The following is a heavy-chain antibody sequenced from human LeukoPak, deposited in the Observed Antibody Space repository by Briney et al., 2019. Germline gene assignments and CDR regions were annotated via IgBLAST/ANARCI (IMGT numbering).Heavy chain of an antibody. Sequence: SRTLSLTCAISGDSFSSNSAAWNWIRQSPSRGLEWLGRAYYRSKWYNDYAVSVKSRITFNPDTSKNQFSLQLNSVTPEDTAVYYCARLPTRNDYYGMDVWGQGTTVTVSS. J-gene: IGHJ6*02. CDR1: GDSFSSNSAA. CDR3: ARLPTRNDYYGMDV. CDR2: AYYRSKWYN. D-gene: IGHD1-1*01. V-gene: IGHV6-1*01.